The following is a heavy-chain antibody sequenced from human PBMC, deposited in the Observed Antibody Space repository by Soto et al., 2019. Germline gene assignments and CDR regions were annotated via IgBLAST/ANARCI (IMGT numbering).Heavy chain of an antibody. CDR2: ISGSGGST. Sequence: PGGSLRLSCAASGFTFSSYAMSWVRQAPGKGLEWVSAISGSGGSTYYADSVKGRFTISRDNSKNTLYLQMNSLRAEDTAVYYCAKDRRVVPAASGWFDPRGQGTLVTVSS. J-gene: IGHJ5*02. V-gene: IGHV3-23*01. D-gene: IGHD2-2*01. CDR1: GFTFSSYA. CDR3: AKDRRVVPAASGWFDP.